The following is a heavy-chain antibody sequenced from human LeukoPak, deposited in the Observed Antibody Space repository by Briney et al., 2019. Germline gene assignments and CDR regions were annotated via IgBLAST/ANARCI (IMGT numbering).Heavy chain of an antibody. J-gene: IGHJ5*02. CDR3: ARDRGYSYGHFNWFDP. Sequence: PSETLSLTCTVSGGSISSYYWSWIRQPAGKGLEWIGRIYTSGSTNYNPSLKSRVTMSVDTSKNQFSLKLSSVTAADTAVYYCARDRGYSYGHFNWFDPWGQGTLVTVSS. V-gene: IGHV4-4*07. CDR1: GGSISSYY. CDR2: IYTSGST. D-gene: IGHD5-18*01.